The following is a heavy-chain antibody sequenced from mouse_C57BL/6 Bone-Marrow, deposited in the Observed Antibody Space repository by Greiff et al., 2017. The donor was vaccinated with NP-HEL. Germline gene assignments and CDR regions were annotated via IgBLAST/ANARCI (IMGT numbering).Heavy chain of an antibody. CDR3: ARSEGYYFDY. V-gene: IGHV1-50*01. CDR1: GYTFTSYW. CDR2: IDPSDSYT. Sequence: QVQLQQPGAELVKPGASVKLSRKASGYTFTSYWMQWVKQRPGQGLEWIGEIDPSDSYTNYNQKFKGKATLTVDTSSSTAYMQLSSLTSEDSAVYYCARSEGYYFDYWGQGTTLTVSS. J-gene: IGHJ2*01.